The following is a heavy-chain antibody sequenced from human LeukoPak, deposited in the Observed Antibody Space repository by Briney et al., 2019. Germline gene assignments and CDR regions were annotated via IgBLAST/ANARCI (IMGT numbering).Heavy chain of an antibody. J-gene: IGHJ4*02. Sequence: SETLSLTCAVYGGSLSGYYWSWIRQPPGKGLEWIGEINHSGSTNYNPSLKSRVTISMDTAKNQFSLKLSSVTAADTAVYYCARDVGSWYFDYWGQGTQVTVSS. CDR1: GGSLSGYY. D-gene: IGHD6-13*01. V-gene: IGHV4-34*09. CDR3: ARDVGSWYFDY. CDR2: INHSGST.